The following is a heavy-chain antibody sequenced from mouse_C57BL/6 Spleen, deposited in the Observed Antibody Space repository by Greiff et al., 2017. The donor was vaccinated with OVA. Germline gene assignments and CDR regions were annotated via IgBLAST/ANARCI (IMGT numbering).Heavy chain of an antibody. Sequence: VQLVESGPELVKPGASVKISCKASGYAFSSSWMNWVKQRPGKGLEWIGRIYPGDGDTNYNGKFKGKATLTADKSSSTAYMQLSSLTSEDSAVYFCARRDPNYYFDYWGQGTTLTVSS. D-gene: IGHD4-1*01. J-gene: IGHJ2*01. CDR2: IYPGDGDT. CDR3: ARRDPNYYFDY. CDR1: GYAFSSSW. V-gene: IGHV1-82*01.